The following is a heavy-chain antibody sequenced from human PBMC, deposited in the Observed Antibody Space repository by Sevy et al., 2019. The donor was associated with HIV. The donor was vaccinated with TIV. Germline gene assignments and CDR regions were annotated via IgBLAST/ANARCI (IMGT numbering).Heavy chain of an antibody. Sequence: ASVKLSCKASGYTFTGYSMHWVRQAPGQGLEWMGWINPNSGGTNYAQKFQGRVTMTRDTSISTAYMELSRLRSDDTAVYYCARVWNSDYYDSSGPNWFDSWGQGTLVTVSS. D-gene: IGHD3-22*01. V-gene: IGHV1-2*02. J-gene: IGHJ5*01. CDR3: ARVWNSDYYDSSGPNWFDS. CDR2: INPNSGGT. CDR1: GYTFTGYS.